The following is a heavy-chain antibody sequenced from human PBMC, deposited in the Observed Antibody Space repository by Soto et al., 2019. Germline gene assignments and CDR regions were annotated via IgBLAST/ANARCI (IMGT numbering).Heavy chain of an antibody. V-gene: IGHV1-18*04. D-gene: IGHD4-17*01. CDR1: GYTFSSHG. CDR2: ISAHNGKT. J-gene: IGHJ5*01. Sequence: QNQLVQSGAEVKKPGASVKVSCQASGYTFSSHGIAWVRQAPGQGLEWMGWISAHNGKTDYAQKFQGRITITTDPSTNTAYLEVRSLTSGDPAIYFCATNTAVMQLVAGLDSWGQGTRVTVDS. CDR3: ATNTAVMQLVAGLDS.